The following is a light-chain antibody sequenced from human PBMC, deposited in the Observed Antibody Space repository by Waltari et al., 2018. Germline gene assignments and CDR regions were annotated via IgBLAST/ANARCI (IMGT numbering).Light chain of an antibody. J-gene: IGKJ2*03. CDR2: YAS. CDR3: QQYNSAPYS. CDR1: QGISSY. Sequence: DIQMTQSPSSLSASVGDTVTITCRASQGISSYLAWYQQKPGKVPKPLIYYASNLESGVPSRFSGSGSGTEFTLTISSLQPEDVATYYCQQYNSAPYSFGQGTKVGIK. V-gene: IGKV1-16*01.